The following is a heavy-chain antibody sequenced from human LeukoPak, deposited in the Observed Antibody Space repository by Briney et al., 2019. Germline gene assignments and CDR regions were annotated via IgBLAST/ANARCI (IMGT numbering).Heavy chain of an antibody. CDR3: AREGRVSGYDFDC. Sequence: GGSLRLSCAASGFPFSSYWMHWVRQAPGKGLVWVSCINSDGSSITYADSVQARFTISRDNANNTLYLQMSSLRVEDTAVYYCAREGRVSGYDFDCWGQGTLVTVSS. CDR2: INSDGSSI. J-gene: IGHJ4*02. D-gene: IGHD5-12*01. V-gene: IGHV3-74*03. CDR1: GFPFSSYW.